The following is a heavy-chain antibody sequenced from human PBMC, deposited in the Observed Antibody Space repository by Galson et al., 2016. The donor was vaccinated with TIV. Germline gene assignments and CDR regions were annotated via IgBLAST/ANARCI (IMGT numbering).Heavy chain of an antibody. D-gene: IGHD3-10*01. CDR2: IDWDDDK. V-gene: IGHV2-70*04. CDR1: GFSLNTSGLR. Sequence: ALVKPTQTLTLTCTFSGFSLNTSGLRVSWIRQPPGKALEWLARIDWDDDKFYRTSLKSKLTISKDTSKNQVVLRMMNLDPEDTATYFCARSTARGACIDYWGQGTLVTVSS. CDR3: ARSTARGACIDY. J-gene: IGHJ4*02.